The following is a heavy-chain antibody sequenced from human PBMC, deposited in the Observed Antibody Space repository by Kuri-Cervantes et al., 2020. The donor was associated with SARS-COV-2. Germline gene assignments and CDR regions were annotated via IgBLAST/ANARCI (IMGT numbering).Heavy chain of an antibody. CDR1: GFTVSSNY. CDR2: IYSGGST. Sequence: GGSLRLSCAASGFTVSSNYMSWVRQAPGKGLEWVSVIYSGGSTYYADSVKGRFTISRDNSKNTLYLQMNSLRAEDTAVYYCARGTDIYDFWSGYPTEYYYYALDVWGQGTTVTVSS. J-gene: IGHJ6*02. V-gene: IGHV3-53*05. D-gene: IGHD3-3*01. CDR3: ARGTDIYDFWSGYPTEYYYYALDV.